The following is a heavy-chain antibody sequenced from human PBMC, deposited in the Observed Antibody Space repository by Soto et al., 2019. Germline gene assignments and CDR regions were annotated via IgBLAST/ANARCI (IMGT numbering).Heavy chain of an antibody. CDR1: GVTVCIYV. CDR3: AKVVVIGTQWMDY. J-gene: IGHJ4*02. Sequence: GGCLRLSCAASGVTVCIYVMTWARQTPGKGLEWVSDITGSGGTTYYADSVKGRFTISRDNSKNTLYLQMNSLRTEDTAIYYCAKVVVIGTQWMDYWGQGILVTVSS. CDR2: ITGSGGTT. D-gene: IGHD2-15*01. V-gene: IGHV3-23*01.